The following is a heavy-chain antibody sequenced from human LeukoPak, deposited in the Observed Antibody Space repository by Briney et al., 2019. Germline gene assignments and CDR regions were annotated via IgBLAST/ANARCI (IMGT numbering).Heavy chain of an antibody. CDR3: ARLLSSSWFHTYYYYGMDV. D-gene: IGHD6-13*01. Sequence: GGSLRLSCAASGFTFSIYAMHWVRQAPGKGMEWVAVISYDGSNKYYADSVKGRFTISRDNSKNTLYLQMNSLRAEDTAVYYCARLLSSSWFHTYYYYGMDVWGQGTTVTVSS. V-gene: IGHV3-30-3*01. CDR2: ISYDGSNK. J-gene: IGHJ6*02. CDR1: GFTFSIYA.